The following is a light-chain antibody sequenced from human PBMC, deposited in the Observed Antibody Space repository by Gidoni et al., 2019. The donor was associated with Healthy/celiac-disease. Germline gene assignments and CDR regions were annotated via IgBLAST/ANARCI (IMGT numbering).Light chain of an antibody. CDR2: KAT. CDR3: VQYNSCAQT. CDR1: QSISSW. J-gene: IGKJ1*01. V-gene: IGKV1-5*03. Sequence: QITQSPPTRSASVGGRDTITCRASQSISSWLAWYQQKPGKAPKLLIYKATSLESGVPSRFGSSGSGPDFTLTISSLGPSDFVTYCEVQYNSCAQTFGQGTKLEIK.